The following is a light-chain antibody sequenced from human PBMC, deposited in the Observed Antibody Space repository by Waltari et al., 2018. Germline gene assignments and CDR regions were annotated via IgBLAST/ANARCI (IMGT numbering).Light chain of an antibody. CDR3: AAWDDSLNGWV. V-gene: IGLV1-44*01. CDR2: SNT. J-gene: IGLJ3*02. Sequence: QSVLTQPPSASGTPGQRVTISCSGSSSNIGSNTVNWYQQLPGTAPKLLSYSNTQRPSGVPDRFSGSKSGTSASLAISGLQSEDEADDYCAAWDDSLNGWVFGGGTKLTVL. CDR1: SSNIGSNT.